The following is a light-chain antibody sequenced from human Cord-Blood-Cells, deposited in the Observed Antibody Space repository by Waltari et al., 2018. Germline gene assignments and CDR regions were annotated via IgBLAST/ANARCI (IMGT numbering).Light chain of an antibody. V-gene: IGLV2-23*02. Sequence: QSALTQPASVSGSPGQSITISCTGTSSDVGSYNLVSWYQQHPGKAPKLMIYEVSKRPAGVANRFSGSKSGNTASLTIFGLQAEDEADYYCCSYAGSSTFWVFGGGTKRTVL. CDR2: EVS. CDR1: SSDVGSYNL. CDR3: CSYAGSSTFWV. J-gene: IGLJ3*02.